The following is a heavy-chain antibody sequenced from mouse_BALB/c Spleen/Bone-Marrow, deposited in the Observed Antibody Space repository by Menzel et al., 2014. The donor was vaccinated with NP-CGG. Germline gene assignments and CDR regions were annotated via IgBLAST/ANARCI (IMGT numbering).Heavy chain of an antibody. CDR3: ARSVVATRYFDY. V-gene: IGHV3-2*02. Sequence: EVQLQESGPGLVKPSQSLSLTCTVTGYSITSDYAWNWIRQFPGNKLEWMGYITYSVSTSYNPSLKSRISITRDTSKNQFFLQLNSVTTEDTATYYCARSVVATRYFDYWGQWHHSHSLL. D-gene: IGHD1-1*01. J-gene: IGHJ2*01. CDR2: ITYSVST. CDR1: GYSITSDYA.